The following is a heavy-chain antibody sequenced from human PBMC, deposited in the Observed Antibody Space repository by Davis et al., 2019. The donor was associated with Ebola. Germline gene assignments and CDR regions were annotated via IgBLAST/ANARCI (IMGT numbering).Heavy chain of an antibody. CDR2: IYRDERT. D-gene: IGHD3-22*01. CDR3: ARELRDYYQSWNAFDV. Sequence: GESLKISCAASDFIVSDKYMSWVRQAPGKGPEWVSVIYRDERTYYANSVRGRFTISRDNSNNAVYLQMNGLRVDDTAVYYCARELRDYYQSWNAFDVWGQGTMVTVSS. V-gene: IGHV3-66*02. CDR1: DFIVSDKY. J-gene: IGHJ3*01.